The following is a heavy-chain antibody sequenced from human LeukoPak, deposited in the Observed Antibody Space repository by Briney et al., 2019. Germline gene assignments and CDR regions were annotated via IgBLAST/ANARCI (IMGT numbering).Heavy chain of an antibody. D-gene: IGHD5-18*01. CDR1: GFTFSTYT. CDR2: VSDSSDV. J-gene: IGHJ4*02. CDR3: ARDGLHTAHFDY. V-gene: IGHV3-48*02. Sequence: AGGSLRLSCAASGFTFSTYTMNWVRQAPGKGLEWVSTVSDSSDVHYSDSVKGRFTISRDNARNSLYLQMNSLRDEDTAVYYCARDGLHTAHFDYWGQGTLVTVSS.